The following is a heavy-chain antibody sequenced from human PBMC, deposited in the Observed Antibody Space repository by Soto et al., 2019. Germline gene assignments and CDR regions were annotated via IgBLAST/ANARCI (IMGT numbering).Heavy chain of an antibody. CDR2: IYHSGST. CDR1: GGSILDSTYY. CDR3: ARERNSGHSSSWYFDY. Sequence: PSETLSLTCTVSGGSILDSTYYWAWVRQPPGKGLEWIGEIYHSGSTNYNPSLKSRVTISVDKSKNQFSLKLSSVTAADTAVYYCARERNSGHSSSWYFDYWGQGTLVTVSS. J-gene: IGHJ4*02. D-gene: IGHD6-13*01. V-gene: IGHV4-39*07.